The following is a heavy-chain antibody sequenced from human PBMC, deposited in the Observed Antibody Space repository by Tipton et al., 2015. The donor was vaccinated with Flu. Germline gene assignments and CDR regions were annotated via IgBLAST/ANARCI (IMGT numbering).Heavy chain of an antibody. CDR1: GGSICTSY. D-gene: IGHD5-12*01. J-gene: IGHJ3*02. Sequence: TLSLTCTVSGGSICTSYWSWIRQPAGKGLEWIGRISTSGSTNYNASLESRVTLSRDTSKNHISLRLTSATAADTALYYCARDLRGYSGYTGGDAFDMWGRGIMVFVSS. CDR2: ISTSGST. V-gene: IGHV4-4*07. CDR3: ARDLRGYSGYTGGDAFDM.